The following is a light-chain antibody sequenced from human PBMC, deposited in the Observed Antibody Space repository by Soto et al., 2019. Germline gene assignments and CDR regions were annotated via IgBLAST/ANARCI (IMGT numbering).Light chain of an antibody. Sequence: DSQMTQSPSTLSATVGERVTIACRASQSVGRWLAWYQQKPGKAPKVLIYDASRLESGVPSRFSGSGSGTEFTLTISSLQPDDFATYYCQQYTSYPWTFGQGTKVDIK. CDR1: QSVGRW. CDR2: DAS. J-gene: IGKJ1*01. V-gene: IGKV1-5*01. CDR3: QQYTSYPWT.